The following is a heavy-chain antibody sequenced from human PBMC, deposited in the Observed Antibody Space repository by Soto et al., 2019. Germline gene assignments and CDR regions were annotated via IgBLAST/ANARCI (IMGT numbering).Heavy chain of an antibody. Sequence: GGSLRLSCAASVFTFSGYDMSSYDMNLVRQAPGNGLEWVSTISSNSAYIYYTDALRCRFTISRDNAKNSLHLQMNSLSAEDKAVYYCTRDESRDSGARAWFDPWGPGTWVTVPS. J-gene: IGHJ5*02. CDR3: TRDESRDSGARAWFDP. D-gene: IGHD6-25*01. CDR2: ISSNSAYI. CDR1: VFTFSGYDMSSYD. V-gene: IGHV3-21*01.